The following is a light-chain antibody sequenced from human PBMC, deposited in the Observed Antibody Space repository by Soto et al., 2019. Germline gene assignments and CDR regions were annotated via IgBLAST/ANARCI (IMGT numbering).Light chain of an antibody. Sequence: DIQMTQSPSTLSASVGDRVTITCRATQSISSWLAWYQQKPGKAPKLLIYKASSLESGVPSRFSGSGSGTEFTLTFSSLQSDDFATYYCQQYNSYPLTFGGGTKVAIK. CDR2: KAS. J-gene: IGKJ4*01. CDR1: QSISSW. CDR3: QQYNSYPLT. V-gene: IGKV1-5*03.